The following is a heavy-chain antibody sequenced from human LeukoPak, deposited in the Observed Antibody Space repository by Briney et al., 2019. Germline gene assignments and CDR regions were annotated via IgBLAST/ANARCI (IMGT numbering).Heavy chain of an antibody. J-gene: IGHJ6*02. D-gene: IGHD2-15*01. CDR3: ARDLSLEGGSLGGMDV. Sequence: GGSLRLSCAASGFTFSSYAMHWVRQAPGKGLEWVAVISYDGSNKYYADSVKGRFTISRDNSKNTLYLQMNSLRAEDTAVYYCARDLSLEGGSLGGMDVWGQGTTVTISS. CDR1: GFTFSSYA. V-gene: IGHV3-30*14. CDR2: ISYDGSNK.